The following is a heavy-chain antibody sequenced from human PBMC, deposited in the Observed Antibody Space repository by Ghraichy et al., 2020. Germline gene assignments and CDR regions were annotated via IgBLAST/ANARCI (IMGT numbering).Heavy chain of an antibody. CDR2: IYYSGST. CDR3: ARHHYDSSGYPNWIDP. Sequence: LRLSCTVSGGSISRGDYYWSWIRQHPGKGLEWIGYIYYSGSTYYNPPLQSRATISVDRSKNQFSLKLTSVTAADTSIYFCARHHYDSSGYPNWIDPWGQGAHVTVSS. D-gene: IGHD3-22*01. V-gene: IGHV4-31*03. J-gene: IGHJ5*02. CDR1: GGSISRGDYY.